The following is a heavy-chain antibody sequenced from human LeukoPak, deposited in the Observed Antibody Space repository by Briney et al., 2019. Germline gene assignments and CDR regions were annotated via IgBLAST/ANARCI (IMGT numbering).Heavy chain of an antibody. CDR2: TWYVGFKK. Sequence: GGSLRLSFSAAGFTFSSYGMNWVSQAPGKGLEWVAVTWYVGFKKNYADSVKGRFTISRDNSKNTLYLQMNSLRADDTAVYYCARGRLCSGGSCYGPYYYYGMDVWGQGTTVTVS. CDR3: ARGRLCSGGSCYGPYYYYGMDV. CDR1: GFTFSSYG. J-gene: IGHJ6*02. V-gene: IGHV3-33*01. D-gene: IGHD2-15*01.